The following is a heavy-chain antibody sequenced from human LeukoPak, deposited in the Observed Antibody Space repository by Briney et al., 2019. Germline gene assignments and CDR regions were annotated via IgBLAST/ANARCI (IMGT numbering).Heavy chain of an antibody. V-gene: IGHV1-2*02. CDR2: INPNSGDT. D-gene: IGHD6-19*01. CDR1: GYSFSGHY. CDR3: ARGGTVAGHWYFDL. Sequence: GASVKVFCKASGYSFSGHYMDWVRQAPAQGLEWMGWINPNSGDTNFAQKFQGRVTMTRDTSINTAYMELSSLRSDDTAVYYCARGGTVAGHWYFDLWGRGTQVAVSP. J-gene: IGHJ2*01.